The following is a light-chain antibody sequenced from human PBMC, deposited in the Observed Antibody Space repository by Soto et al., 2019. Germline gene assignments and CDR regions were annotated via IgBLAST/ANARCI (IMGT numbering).Light chain of an antibody. Sequence: QSVLTQPASVSGSPGQSITISCTGTSSDIGYYDYVSWYQHHSGKAPKLIIYEVNSRPSGVSNRFSGSKSVNTASLTISGLQAEDEADYFCSSHSSSSADDVFGTGTKLTVL. CDR1: SSDIGYYDY. CDR3: SSHSSSSADDV. CDR2: EVN. V-gene: IGLV2-14*01. J-gene: IGLJ1*01.